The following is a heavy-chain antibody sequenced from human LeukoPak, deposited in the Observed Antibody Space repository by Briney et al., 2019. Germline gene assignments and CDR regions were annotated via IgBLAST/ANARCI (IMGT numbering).Heavy chain of an antibody. CDR3: ARGRYCSGGSCYHENWFDP. CDR1: GYTLTSYD. V-gene: IGHV1-8*01. CDR2: MNPNSGNT. J-gene: IGHJ5*02. D-gene: IGHD2-15*01. Sequence: GASVKVSCKASGYTLTSYDINWVRQATGQGLEWMGWMNPNSGNTGYAQKFQGRVTMTRNTSISTAYMELSSLRSEDTAVYYCARGRYCSGGSCYHENWFDPWGQGTLVTVSS.